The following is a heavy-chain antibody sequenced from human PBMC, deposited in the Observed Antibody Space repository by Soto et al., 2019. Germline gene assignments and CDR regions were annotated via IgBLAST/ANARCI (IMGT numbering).Heavy chain of an antibody. CDR2: IDWDDDK. V-gene: IGHV2-70*01. CDR1: GFSLSTSGMC. Sequence: SGPTLVNPTQTLTLTCTFSGFSLSTSGMCASWIRQPPGKALEWLALIDWDDDKYYSTSLKTRLTISKDTSKNQVVLTMTNMDPVDTATYYCAGSMAGIYYYGMDVWGQGTTVTVSS. D-gene: IGHD2-8*01. J-gene: IGHJ6*02. CDR3: AGSMAGIYYYGMDV.